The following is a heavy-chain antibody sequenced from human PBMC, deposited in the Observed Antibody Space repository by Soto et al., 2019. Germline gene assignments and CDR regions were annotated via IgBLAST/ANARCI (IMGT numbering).Heavy chain of an antibody. Sequence: GESLKISCKGSGYSFTNYWIGWVRQMPGRGLEWMGIIYPGDSDTRYNPSFEGQVTISADKSISTAYLQWSSLKASDTAIYYCARPWCSGATCYRGVDYGMDVWGQGTTVTVS. CDR2: IYPGDSDT. D-gene: IGHD2-2*02. V-gene: IGHV5-51*01. J-gene: IGHJ6*02. CDR1: GYSFTNYW. CDR3: ARPWCSGATCYRGVDYGMDV.